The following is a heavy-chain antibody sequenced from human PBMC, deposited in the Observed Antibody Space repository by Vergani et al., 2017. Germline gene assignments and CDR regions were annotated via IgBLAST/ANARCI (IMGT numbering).Heavy chain of an antibody. CDR3: ARAVLVAASWYFDL. D-gene: IGHD2-15*01. V-gene: IGHV3-21*01. Sequence: EVQLVESGGGLVKPGGSLRLSCAASGFTFSSYSMNWVRQAPGKGLEWVSSISSSSSYIYYADSVKGRFTISRDNAKNSLYLQMNSLRAEDTAVYYCARAVLVAASWYFDLWGRGTLVTVSS. CDR1: GFTFSSYS. J-gene: IGHJ2*01. CDR2: ISSSSSYI.